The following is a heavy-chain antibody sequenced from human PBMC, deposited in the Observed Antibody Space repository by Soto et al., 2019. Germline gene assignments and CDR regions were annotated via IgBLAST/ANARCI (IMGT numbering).Heavy chain of an antibody. D-gene: IGHD2-15*01. Sequence: SETLSLTCTVSGGSISSYYWSWIRQSPGKGLEWIGYIYYSGSTNYNPSLKSRVTISVDTSTNQFSLKLSSVTAAVTAVYYWARYFSGGRYCHDAFDIWGQGIMVTVSS. CDR3: ARYFSGGRYCHDAFDI. CDR1: GGSISSYY. V-gene: IGHV4-59*01. CDR2: IYYSGST. J-gene: IGHJ3*02.